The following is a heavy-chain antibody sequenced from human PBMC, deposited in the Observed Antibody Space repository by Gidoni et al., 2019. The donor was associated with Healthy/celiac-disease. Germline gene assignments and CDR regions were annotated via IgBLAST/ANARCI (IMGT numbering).Heavy chain of an antibody. CDR1: GFSLSTSGVG. Sequence: QITLKESGPTLVKPTQTLTLTCTFSGFSLSTSGVGVGWIRQPPGKALEWLALIYWDDDKRYSPSLKSRLTITKDTSKNQVVLTMTNMDPVDTATYYCAHSRVEYSYMDFDYWGQGTLVTVSS. D-gene: IGHD5-18*01. CDR3: AHSRVEYSYMDFDY. CDR2: IYWDDDK. J-gene: IGHJ4*02. V-gene: IGHV2-5*02.